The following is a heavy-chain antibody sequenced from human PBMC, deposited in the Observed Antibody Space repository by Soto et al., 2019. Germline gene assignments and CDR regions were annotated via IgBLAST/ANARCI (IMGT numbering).Heavy chain of an antibody. CDR2: IWYDGNSK. Sequence: QVQLVESGGGVVQTGRSLRLSCAASGFTFSSYGMHWVRQAPGKGLEWMAVIWYDGNSKDYGDSVRGRFTVSRDNSKNTLYLQMDSLRAEDTAVYYCARDSSSGEGFDFWGQGTRLTVSS. D-gene: IGHD7-27*01. CDR3: ARDSSSGEGFDF. V-gene: IGHV3-33*01. J-gene: IGHJ4*02. CDR1: GFTFSSYG.